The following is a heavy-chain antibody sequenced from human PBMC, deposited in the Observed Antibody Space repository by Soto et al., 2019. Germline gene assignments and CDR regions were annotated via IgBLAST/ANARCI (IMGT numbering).Heavy chain of an antibody. Sequence: GGSMRISCAASGFPFSSYWMSWVRQAPGKGLEWVANIKQDGSEKYYVDSVKGRFTISRDNAKNSLYLQMNSLRAEDTAVYYCARESWLWNYYYGMDVWGQGTTVTVS. J-gene: IGHJ6*02. D-gene: IGHD5-18*01. V-gene: IGHV3-7*01. CDR2: IKQDGSEK. CDR3: ARESWLWNYYYGMDV. CDR1: GFPFSSYW.